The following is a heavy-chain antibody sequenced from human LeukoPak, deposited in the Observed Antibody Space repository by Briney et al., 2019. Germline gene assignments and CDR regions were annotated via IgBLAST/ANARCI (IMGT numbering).Heavy chain of an antibody. V-gene: IGHV4-59*08. CDR3: ARSAGDYEDAFDI. J-gene: IGHJ3*02. Sequence: SSETLSLTCTVSGGSISSYYWSWIRQPPGKGLEWIGYIYYSGSTNYNPSLKSRVTISVDTSKNQFSLKLSSVTAADTAVYYCARSAGDYEDAFDIWGQGTMVTVSS. CDR2: IYYSGST. D-gene: IGHD4-17*01. CDR1: GGSISSYY.